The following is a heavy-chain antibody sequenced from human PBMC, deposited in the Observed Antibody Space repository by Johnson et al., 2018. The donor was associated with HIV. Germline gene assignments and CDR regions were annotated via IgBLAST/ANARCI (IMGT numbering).Heavy chain of an antibody. V-gene: IGHV3-73*02. D-gene: IGHD3-16*02. CDR2: IRSKANSYAT. CDR3: ARDYRGRTVDAFDV. J-gene: IGHJ3*01. Sequence: VQLVESGGGLVQPGGSLKLSCAASGFTFSGSAMHWVRQASGKGLEWVGRIRSKANSYATAYAASVKGRFTISRDDSKNTAYLQMNSLRAGDAAVYYCARDYRGRTVDAFDVWGQGTLVIVSS. CDR1: GFTFSGSA.